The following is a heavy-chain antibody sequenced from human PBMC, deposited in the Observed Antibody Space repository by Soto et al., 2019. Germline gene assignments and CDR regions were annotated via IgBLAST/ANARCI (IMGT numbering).Heavy chain of an antibody. CDR1: GDSVNRGGYY. V-gene: IGHV4-61*08. D-gene: IGHD6-13*01. Sequence: KPSETLSLTCTVSGDSVNRGGYYWSWIRQHPGKGLEWIGRIYTSGSTNYNPSLKSRVTMSVDTSKNQFSLKLSSVTAADTAVYYCARAAHSSSWYYFDYWGQGTLVTVSS. CDR2: IYTSGST. J-gene: IGHJ4*02. CDR3: ARAAHSSSWYYFDY.